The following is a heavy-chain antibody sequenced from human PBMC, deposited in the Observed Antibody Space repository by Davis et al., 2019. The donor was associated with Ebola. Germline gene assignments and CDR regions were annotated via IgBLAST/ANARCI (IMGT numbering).Heavy chain of an antibody. V-gene: IGHV5-51*01. CDR2: IFTGDSDT. CDR1: GNSFSSHW. CDR3: ATLRRTVTGMDDGFEI. Sequence: GESLKISCQDSGNSFSSHWIAWVRQKPGKGLEWMGIIFTGDSDTRYSPSFRGQVTISADKSFKTSFLHWSSLKASDTAMYYCATLRRTVTGMDDGFEIWGQGTMVTVSP. D-gene: IGHD4-11*01. J-gene: IGHJ3*02.